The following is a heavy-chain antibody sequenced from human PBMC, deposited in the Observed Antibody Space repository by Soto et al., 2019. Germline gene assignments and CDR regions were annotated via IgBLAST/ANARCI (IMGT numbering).Heavy chain of an antibody. CDR3: ARVWGGAFDI. CDR2: IYYSGST. Sequence: QVQLQESGPGLVKPSETLSLTCTVSGGSISSYYWSWIRQPPGKGLEWIGYIYYSGSTNYNPSLKSRVTISVDTSKKQFSLKLSSVTAADKAVYYCARVWGGAFDIWGQGTMVTVSS. CDR1: GGSISSYY. J-gene: IGHJ3*02. D-gene: IGHD3-10*01. V-gene: IGHV4-59*01.